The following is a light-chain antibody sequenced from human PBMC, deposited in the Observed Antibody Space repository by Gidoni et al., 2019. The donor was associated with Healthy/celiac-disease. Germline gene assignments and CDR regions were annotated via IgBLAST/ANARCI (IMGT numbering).Light chain of an antibody. V-gene: IGLV2-23*02. Sequence: QSALTQPASVSGSPGQSITISFTGTSSDVRSYNLVSWYQQHPGKAPKLMIYEVSKRPSGVSNRFSGSKSGNTASRTIAGLQAEDEADYYCCSYAGSVVFGGGTKLTVL. CDR2: EVS. CDR1: SSDVRSYNL. J-gene: IGLJ2*01. CDR3: CSYAGSVV.